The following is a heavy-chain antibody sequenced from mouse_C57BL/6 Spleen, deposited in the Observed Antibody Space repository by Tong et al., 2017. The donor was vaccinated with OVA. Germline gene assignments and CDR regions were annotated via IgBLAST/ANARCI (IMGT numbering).Heavy chain of an antibody. V-gene: IGHV1-9*01. D-gene: IGHD1-1*01. J-gene: IGHJ3*01. CDR3: ARGGYYYGSSQFAY. Sequence: VQLQESGAELVKPGASVKLSCKATGYTFTGYWIEWVKQRPGHGLEWIGEILPGSGSTNYNEKFKGKATFTADTSSNTAYMQLSSLTNEDSAIYYCARGGYYYGSSQFAYWGQGTLVTVSA. CDR1: GYTFTGYW. CDR2: ILPGSGST.